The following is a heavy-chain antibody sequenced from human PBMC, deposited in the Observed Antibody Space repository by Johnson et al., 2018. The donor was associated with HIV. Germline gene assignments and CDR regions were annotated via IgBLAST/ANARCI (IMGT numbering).Heavy chain of an antibody. Sequence: MQLVESGGGLVQPGGSLRLSCGASPFTFRSYAMNWVRQAPVKGLEWVANIKQDGSEKYYVDSVKGRFSISRDTAKTSLFLQMNSLRAEDTAVYYCARSRDYYDTSGYYDAFDIWGQGTLVTVSS. V-gene: IGHV3-7*03. CDR2: IKQDGSEK. CDR3: ARSRDYYDTSGYYDAFDI. CDR1: PFTFRSYA. D-gene: IGHD3-22*01. J-gene: IGHJ3*02.